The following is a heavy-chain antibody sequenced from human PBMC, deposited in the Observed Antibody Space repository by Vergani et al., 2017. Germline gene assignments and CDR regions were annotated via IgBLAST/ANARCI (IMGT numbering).Heavy chain of an antibody. J-gene: IGHJ3*01. D-gene: IGHD3-16*01. V-gene: IGHV5-51*01. CDR1: GYIFSNFW. CDR2: IYPGDSEV. CDR3: ASGGHGSENGGAIQV. Sequence: EKQLVQSGSETNKPGESLKISCQAFGYIFSNFWIGWVRQRPGRGLEWMGIIYPGDSEVKSNPTFRGQVIFSVHTSVNTAYLQRSSLQASENATYFCASGGHGSENGGAIQVWGKGTNITVSS.